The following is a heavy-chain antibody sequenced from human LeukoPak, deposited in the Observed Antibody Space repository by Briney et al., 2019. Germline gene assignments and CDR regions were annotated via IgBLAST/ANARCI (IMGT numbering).Heavy chain of an antibody. D-gene: IGHD1-26*01. CDR3: AREVFGATMIDY. CDR1: GYTFTSYY. Sequence: ASVKVSCKASGYTFTSYYMHWVRQAPGQGLEWMGLINPTGGSTGYAQKFQGRVTMTRDTAISTAYMELSRLRSDDTAVYYCAREVFGATMIDYWGQGTLVTVSS. J-gene: IGHJ4*02. V-gene: IGHV1-2*06. CDR2: INPTGGST.